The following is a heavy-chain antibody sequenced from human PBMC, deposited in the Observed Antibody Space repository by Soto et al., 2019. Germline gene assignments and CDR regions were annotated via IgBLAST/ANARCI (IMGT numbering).Heavy chain of an antibody. D-gene: IGHD2-21*02. CDR3: AKRADCGGDCYSGAFEI. J-gene: IGHJ3*02. Sequence: GGSLRLSCAASGFTFSGSDMHWVRQAPGRGLEWVALILYYGSDKYYAGSVKGRFTISRDNSKNTLYLQMNSLRAEDTAMYYCAKRADCGGDCYSGAFEIWGQGTMVTVSS. V-gene: IGHV3-30*18. CDR2: ILYYGSDK. CDR1: GFTFSGSD.